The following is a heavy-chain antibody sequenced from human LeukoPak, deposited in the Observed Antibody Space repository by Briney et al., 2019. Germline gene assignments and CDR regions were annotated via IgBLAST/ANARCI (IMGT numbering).Heavy chain of an antibody. Sequence: PGGSLRPSCETSGVIFSSLSLNWVRQAPGKGLEWVSYISTSGSTIYYADSVKGRFTISRDNAKNSLYLQMNSLRAEDTAVYYCGGVSGSSIFDYWGQGTLVTVSS. J-gene: IGHJ4*02. CDR1: GVIFSSLS. D-gene: IGHD3-16*01. V-gene: IGHV3-48*04. CDR3: GGVSGSSIFDY. CDR2: ISTSGSTI.